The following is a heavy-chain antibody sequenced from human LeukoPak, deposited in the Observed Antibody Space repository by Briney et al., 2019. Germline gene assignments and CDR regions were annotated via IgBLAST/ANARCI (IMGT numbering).Heavy chain of an antibody. Sequence: PSGTLSLTRTVSGGSISGYHWNWIRPPPGKGLAWLGYIYPIGNSDYNPSLQSGVSMSVDTSMKPMSLRLSAVTDADTAVYYCTRRARIAAGVYNIEFWGQRALVTVSS. J-gene: IGHJ4*02. D-gene: IGHD6-25*01. CDR3: TRRARIAAGVYNIEF. CDR2: IYPIGNS. V-gene: IGHV4-4*09. CDR1: GGSISGYH.